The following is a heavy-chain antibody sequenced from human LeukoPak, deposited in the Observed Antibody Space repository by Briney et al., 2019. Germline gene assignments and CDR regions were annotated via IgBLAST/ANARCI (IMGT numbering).Heavy chain of an antibody. CDR3: TRRVGAKDFDY. CDR2: IRSKANSYAT. D-gene: IGHD1-26*01. CDR1: GFTFSGSA. Sequence: AGGSLRLACAASGFTFSGSAMRWVRQASGKGLEWVGRIRSKANSYATAYAASVKGRFTISRDDSKYTAYLQMNSLKTEDTAVYYCTRRVGAKDFDYWGQGTLVAVSS. J-gene: IGHJ4*02. V-gene: IGHV3-73*01.